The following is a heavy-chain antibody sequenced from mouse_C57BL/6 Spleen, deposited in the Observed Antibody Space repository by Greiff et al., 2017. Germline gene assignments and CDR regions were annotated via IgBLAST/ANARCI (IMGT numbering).Heavy chain of an antibody. CDR3: ASVYYDYDGFAY. CDR2: INPSNGGT. V-gene: IGHV1-53*01. J-gene: IGHJ3*01. CDR1: GYTFTSYW. D-gene: IGHD2-4*01. Sequence: QVQLKQPGTELVKPGASVKLSCKASGYTFTSYWMHWVKQRPGQGLEWIGNINPSNGGTNYNEKFKSKATLTVDKPSSTAYMQLSSLTSENSAVYYCASVYYDYDGFAYWGQGTLVTVSA.